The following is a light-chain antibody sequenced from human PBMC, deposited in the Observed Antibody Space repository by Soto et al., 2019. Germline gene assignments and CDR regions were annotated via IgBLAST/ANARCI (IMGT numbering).Light chain of an antibody. CDR2: KAS. Sequence: DIQMTQSPSTLPASVGDRVTITCRASQSISTWLAWYQQQPGKAPKLLIYKASSLQSGVPSRFSGSGSGTQFTLTINTLQPDDSATYYCQQYDSYPYTFGQGTKLEIK. J-gene: IGKJ2*01. CDR3: QQYDSYPYT. CDR1: QSISTW. V-gene: IGKV1-5*03.